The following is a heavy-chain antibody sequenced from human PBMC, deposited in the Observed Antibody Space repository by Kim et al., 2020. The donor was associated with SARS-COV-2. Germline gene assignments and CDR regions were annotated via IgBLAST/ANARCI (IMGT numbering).Heavy chain of an antibody. CDR3: ARDYGGKGFDY. D-gene: IGHD4-17*01. CDR2: K. Sequence: KYYADSVKGRFTISRDNSKNTLYLQMNSLRAEDTAVYYCARDYGGKGFDYWGQGTLVTVSS. V-gene: IGHV3-30*01. J-gene: IGHJ4*02.